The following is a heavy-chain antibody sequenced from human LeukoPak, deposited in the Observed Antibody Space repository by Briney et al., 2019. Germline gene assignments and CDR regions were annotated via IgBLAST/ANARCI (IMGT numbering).Heavy chain of an antibody. CDR1: GFTFSDYY. CDR2: ISSSSSYT. CDR3: ARSQPYYYGSGGLSGACYYGMDV. J-gene: IGHJ6*04. V-gene: IGHV3-11*06. D-gene: IGHD3-10*01. Sequence: GGSLRLSCAASGFTFSDYYMSWIRQAPGKGLEWVSYISSSSSYTNYADSVKGRFTISRDNAKNSLYLQMNSLRAEDTAVYYCARSQPYYYGSGGLSGACYYGMDVWGKGTTVTVSS.